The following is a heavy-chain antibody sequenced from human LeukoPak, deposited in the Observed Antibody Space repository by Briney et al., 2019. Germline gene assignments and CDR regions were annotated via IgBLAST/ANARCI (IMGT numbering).Heavy chain of an antibody. CDR2: IYSRSST. CDR1: GFTVSSNY. J-gene: IGHJ3*02. Sequence: PGGSLRLSCAASGFTVSSNYMSWVRQAPGKGLEWVSIIYSRSSTYYAESVMGRFTSSRRNSKNTLYLQMNSLGAEDTAVYYCAREVGASAFDIWGQGTMVTVSS. D-gene: IGHD3-16*01. V-gene: IGHV3-53*04. CDR3: AREVGASAFDI.